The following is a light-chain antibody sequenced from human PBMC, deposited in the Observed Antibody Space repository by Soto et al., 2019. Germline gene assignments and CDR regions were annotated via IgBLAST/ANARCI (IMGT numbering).Light chain of an antibody. CDR3: TSYESGRSPAV. CDR1: STNIGGYDD. CDR2: DDN. V-gene: IGLV2-14*01. J-gene: IGLJ2*01. Sequence: QSVLTQPPSVSGSPGQRITLSCTGSSTNIGGYDDVSWYQQLPGKAPKLIIYDDNNRPSGVSDRFSGSKSGDSASLTITGLQAEDEADYYCTSYESGRSPAVFGGGTQLTVL.